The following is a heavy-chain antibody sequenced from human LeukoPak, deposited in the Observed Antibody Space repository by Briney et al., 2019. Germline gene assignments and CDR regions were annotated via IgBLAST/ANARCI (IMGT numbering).Heavy chain of an antibody. CDR2: IYYSGST. J-gene: IGHJ4*02. D-gene: IGHD3-22*01. Sequence: SQTLSLTCTVSGGSISSGGYYWSWIRQHPGKGLEWFGYIYYSGSTYYNPSLKSRVTISVDTSKNQFSLKLSSVTAADTAVYYCARGRRYYDSSGYPFDYWGQGTLVTVSS. CDR1: GGSISSGGYY. V-gene: IGHV4-31*03. CDR3: ARGRRYYDSSGYPFDY.